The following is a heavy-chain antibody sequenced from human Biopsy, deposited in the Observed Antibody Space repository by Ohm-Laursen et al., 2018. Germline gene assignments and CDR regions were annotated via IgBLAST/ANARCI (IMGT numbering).Heavy chain of an antibody. J-gene: IGHJ4*02. D-gene: IGHD5-12*01. Sequence: TLSLTWAVSGDSISSGGNYWSWIRQFPGKGLEWIAYIYHTGSTYYNPSLKSRLSIAIDTSKNQFSVSLRSVTAADTAVYYCARPDMVTTIVDYWGQGTLVTVSS. CDR1: GDSISSGGNY. V-gene: IGHV4-31*11. CDR2: IYHTGST. CDR3: ARPDMVTTIVDY.